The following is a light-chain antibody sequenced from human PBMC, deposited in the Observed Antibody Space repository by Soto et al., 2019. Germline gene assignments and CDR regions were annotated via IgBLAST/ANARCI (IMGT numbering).Light chain of an antibody. CDR1: QRISSG. CDR2: DAS. Sequence: DIQMTEWPSTRAASVGGKVTITCRASQRISSGLAFYHQKPGKAPKLLIYDASSLESGVPSRFSGSGSGTEFTLTISSLQPDHFATYYCQQYNSYPSFGHGTKVDIK. CDR3: QQYNSYPS. V-gene: IGKV1-5*01. J-gene: IGKJ1*01.